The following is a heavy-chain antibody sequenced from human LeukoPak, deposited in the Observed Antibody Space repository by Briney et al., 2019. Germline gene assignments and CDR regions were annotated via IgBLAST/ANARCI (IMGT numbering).Heavy chain of an antibody. CDR2: VHSIGNT. J-gene: IGHJ6*03. D-gene: IGHD6-19*01. Sequence: SETLSLTCTVSGGSVRSSNDYWGWIRQPPGKGLEWIGNVHSIGNTYYNPSLKSRVTISVDTSKNQFSLKLNSVSAADTAVYYCAKSYSSVFYYYMDVWGRGTTVTVSS. CDR1: GGSVRSSNDY. CDR3: AKSYSSVFYYYMDV. V-gene: IGHV4-39*01.